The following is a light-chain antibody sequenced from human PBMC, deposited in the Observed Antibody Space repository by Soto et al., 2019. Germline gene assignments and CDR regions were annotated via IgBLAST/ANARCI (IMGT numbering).Light chain of an antibody. CDR2: DAS. CDR3: QQYDNWPRP. CDR1: QSVRST. Sequence: EKVLTQSPATLAVSPGERATLSCRASQSVRSTLAWYQQKPGQAPRLLIYDASTRATGIPARFSGSGSGTEFTLTISSLQSEEFAVYYCQQYDNWPRPFGQGTKVEIK. V-gene: IGKV3-15*01. J-gene: IGKJ1*01.